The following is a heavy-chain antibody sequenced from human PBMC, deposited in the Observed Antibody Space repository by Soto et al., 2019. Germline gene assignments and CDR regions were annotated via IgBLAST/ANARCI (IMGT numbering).Heavy chain of an antibody. Sequence: GGSLRLSCAASGFTFSGSTMHWVRQASGKGLEWVGRIRSKANSYATAYAASVKGRFTISRDDSKNTAYLQMNSLKTEDTAVYYCTPSPDTAMVTGYWGQGTLVTVSS. CDR3: TPSPDTAMVTGY. V-gene: IGHV3-73*01. D-gene: IGHD5-18*01. J-gene: IGHJ4*02. CDR1: GFTFSGST. CDR2: IRSKANSYAT.